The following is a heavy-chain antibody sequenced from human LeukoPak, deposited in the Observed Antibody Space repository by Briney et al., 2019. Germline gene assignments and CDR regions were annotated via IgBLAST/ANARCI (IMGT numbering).Heavy chain of an antibody. CDR2: ISGSGGST. V-gene: IGHV3-23*01. Sequence: HPGGSLRLSCAASGFTFSSYAMSWVRQAPGKGLEWVSAISGSGGSTYYADSVKGRFTISRDNSKNTLYLQMNSLRAEDTAVYYCAKDQLYSNYDSSGYYWDYWGQGTLVTVSP. CDR3: AKDQLYSNYDSSGYYWDY. CDR1: GFTFSSYA. J-gene: IGHJ4*02. D-gene: IGHD3-22*01.